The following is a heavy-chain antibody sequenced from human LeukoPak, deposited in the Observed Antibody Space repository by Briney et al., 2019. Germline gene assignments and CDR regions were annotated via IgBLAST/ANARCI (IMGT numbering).Heavy chain of an antibody. CDR3: ARSRGSGYDTFDY. D-gene: IGHD5-12*01. V-gene: IGHV4-30-4*08. Sequence: SQTLSLTCTVSGGSISSGDYYWSWIRQPPGKGLEWIGYIYYSGSTYYNPSLKSRVTISVDTSKNQFSLKLSSVTAADTAVYYCARSRGSGYDTFDYWGQGTLVTVSS. CDR2: IYYSGST. CDR1: GGSISSGDYY. J-gene: IGHJ4*02.